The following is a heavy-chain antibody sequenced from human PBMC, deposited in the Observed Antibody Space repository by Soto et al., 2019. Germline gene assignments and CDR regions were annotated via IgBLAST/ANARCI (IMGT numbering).Heavy chain of an antibody. D-gene: IGHD3-22*01. V-gene: IGHV4-31*11. CDR3: ARYYFDSSGYSNWFDP. CDR1: GGSITSGAYY. J-gene: IGHJ5*02. CDR2: IHDSGRT. Sequence: QVQLQESGPGLVKPSQTLSLTCAVSGGSITSGAYYWTWIRQHPGKGLEWIAYIHDSGRTYYNPSLKSRVTISVDTSNNQFSLKLSSVTAADTAVYYCARYYFDSSGYSNWFDPWGQGTLVTVSS.